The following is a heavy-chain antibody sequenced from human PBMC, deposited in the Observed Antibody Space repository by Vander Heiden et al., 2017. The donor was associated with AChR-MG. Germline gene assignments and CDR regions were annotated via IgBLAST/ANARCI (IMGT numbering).Heavy chain of an antibody. CDR1: GFTFSSYA. J-gene: IGHJ4*02. CDR3: AKDLAPPDSSSWYDPSDY. V-gene: IGHV3-23*01. Sequence: EVQLLESGGGMVQPGGSLRLSCAASGFTFSSYAMSWVCQAPGKGVEWVLAISGSGGSACYADSVNGRFTISRDKSKNTLYRQMNSLRAEDTAVYYCAKDLAPPDSSSWYDPSDYWGQGTLVTVSS. CDR2: ISGSGGSA. D-gene: IGHD6-13*01.